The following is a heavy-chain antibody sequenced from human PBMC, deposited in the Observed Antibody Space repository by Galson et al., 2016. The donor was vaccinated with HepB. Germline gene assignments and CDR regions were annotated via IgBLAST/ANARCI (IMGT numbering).Heavy chain of an antibody. CDR3: ARDDVVAALRNPPLDY. Sequence: SLRLSCAASGFLFRTYTMNWVRQAPGKGLEWVSSIRSSGNDKYYADSVMGRFTISRDNAKNSLYLQMHSLTAGDTAVYYCARDDVVAALRNPPLDYWGQGTLVTVSS. CDR2: IRSSGNDK. CDR1: GFLFRTYT. D-gene: IGHD1-26*01. V-gene: IGHV3-21*01. J-gene: IGHJ4*02.